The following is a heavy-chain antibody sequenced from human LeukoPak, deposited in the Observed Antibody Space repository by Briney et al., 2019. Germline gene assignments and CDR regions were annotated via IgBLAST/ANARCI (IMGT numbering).Heavy chain of an antibody. J-gene: IGHJ6*03. CDR2: IRYDGSNK. Sequence: GSLRLSCAASGFTFSSYGMHWVRRAPGKGLEWVAFIRYDGSNKYYADSVKGRFTISRDNSKNTLYLQMNSLRAEDTAVYYCAKSLSGSSGWYYYYYMDVWGKGTTVTISS. CDR1: GFTFSSYG. CDR3: AKSLSGSSGWYYYYYMDV. V-gene: IGHV3-30*02. D-gene: IGHD6-19*01.